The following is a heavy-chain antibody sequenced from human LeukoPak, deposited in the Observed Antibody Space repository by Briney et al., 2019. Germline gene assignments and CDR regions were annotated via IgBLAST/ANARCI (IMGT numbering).Heavy chain of an antibody. J-gene: IGHJ6*02. D-gene: IGHD6-13*01. CDR3: ARDEQQLGYGMDV. Sequence: GGSLRLSCAASGFTFSSYSMNWVRQAPGKGLEWVSSISSSSSYIYYADSVKGRFTISRDNAKNSLYLQMNSLRAEDTAVYYCARDEQQLGYGMDVWAKGPRSPSP. CDR1: GFTFSSYS. V-gene: IGHV3-21*01. CDR2: ISSSSSYI.